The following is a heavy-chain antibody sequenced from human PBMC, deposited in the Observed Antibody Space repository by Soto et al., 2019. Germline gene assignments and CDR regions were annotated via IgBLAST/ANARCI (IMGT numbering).Heavy chain of an antibody. CDR3: AREYCSSTSCHLDY. J-gene: IGHJ4*02. V-gene: IGHV4-59*01. D-gene: IGHD2-2*01. CDR2: IYYSGST. Sequence: SETLSLTCTVSGGSISSYYWSWIRQPPGKGLEWIGYIYYSGSTNYNPSLKSRVTISVDTSKNQFSLKLSSVTAADTAVYYCAREYCSSTSCHLDYWGQGTLVTVSS. CDR1: GGSISSYY.